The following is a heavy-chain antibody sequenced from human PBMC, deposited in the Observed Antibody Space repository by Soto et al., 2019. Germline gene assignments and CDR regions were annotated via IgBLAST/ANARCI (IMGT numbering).Heavy chain of an antibody. D-gene: IGHD3-10*01. CDR2: IYYSGST. J-gene: IGHJ5*02. CDR3: ARFREASWFDP. Sequence: SETLSLTCTVSGGSITGTRYYWGWIRQPPGKGLEWIGYIYYSGSTNYNPSLKSRVSISVDTSKNQFSLKLSSVTAADTAVYYCARFREASWFDPWGQGTLVTVSS. V-gene: IGHV4-61*05. CDR1: GGSITGTRYY.